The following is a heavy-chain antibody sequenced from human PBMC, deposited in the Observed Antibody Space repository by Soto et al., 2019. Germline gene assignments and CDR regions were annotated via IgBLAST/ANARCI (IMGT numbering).Heavy chain of an antibody. CDR3: ARLVACNGGSCKFDP. V-gene: IGHV4-39*01. CDR2: INYRGTT. CDR1: GGSISSSSYF. D-gene: IGHD2-15*01. J-gene: IGHJ5*02. Sequence: QLQLQESGPGLVTPSEILSLTCTVSGGSISSSSYFWAWVRQSPAKGLEWIGSINYRGTTFYTASLRSRVTISIDTSKNQFSLTLNSVTAADTALYYCARLVACNGGSCKFDPWGQGTLVTVSS.